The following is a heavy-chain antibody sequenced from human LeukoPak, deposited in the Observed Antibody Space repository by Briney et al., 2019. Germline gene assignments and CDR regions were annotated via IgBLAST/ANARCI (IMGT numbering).Heavy chain of an antibody. D-gene: IGHD3-10*02. CDR2: IGTSGRTI. Sequence: PGGSLRLSCAASGFTFSNYEMNWVRQAPGKGLEWVSYIGTSGRTIYYADSVKGRFTISRDNAKNSLYLQMNSLRAEDTAVYYCARPETKFGGAVDYWGQGTLVTVSS. CDR3: ARPETKFGGAVDY. CDR1: GFTFSNYE. J-gene: IGHJ4*02. V-gene: IGHV3-48*03.